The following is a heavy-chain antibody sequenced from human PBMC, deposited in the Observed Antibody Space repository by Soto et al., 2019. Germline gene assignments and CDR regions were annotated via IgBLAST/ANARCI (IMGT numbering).Heavy chain of an antibody. Sequence: SETLSLTCTVSGGSISSYYWSWIRQPPGKGLEWIGYIYYSGSTNYNPSLKSRVTISVDTSKNQFSLKLSSVTAADTAVYYCATVVGGWYSYYFDYWGQGTLVTVSS. V-gene: IGHV4-59*01. J-gene: IGHJ4*02. D-gene: IGHD6-19*01. CDR1: GGSISSYY. CDR2: IYYSGST. CDR3: ATVVGGWYSYYFDY.